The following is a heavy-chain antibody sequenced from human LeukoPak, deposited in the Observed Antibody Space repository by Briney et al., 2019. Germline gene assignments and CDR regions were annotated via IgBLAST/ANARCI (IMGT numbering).Heavy chain of an antibody. V-gene: IGHV5-51*01. CDR1: GYSFTNYW. J-gene: IGHJ4*02. D-gene: IGHD2-2*01. Sequence: GESLKTSCEGSGYSFTNYWIGWVRQMPGEGLEWMGVIYPDDSDTRYSPSFQGQVTISADKSIGTAYLQWSSLKASDTAMYYCAIGGDSSTSCYRCFNYWGQGTLVTVSS. CDR3: AIGGDSSTSCYRCFNY. CDR2: IYPDDSDT.